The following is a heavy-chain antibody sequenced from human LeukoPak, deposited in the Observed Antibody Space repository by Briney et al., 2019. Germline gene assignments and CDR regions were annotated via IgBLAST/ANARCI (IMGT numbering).Heavy chain of an antibody. CDR3: ARGLSRYCSSTSCSYKGDY. J-gene: IGHJ4*02. Sequence: QTGGSLRLSCAASGFTFSRYGMHWVRQAPGKGLEWVAVISNDGTVTYYADSVKGRFTISRDNSKNTLYLQMNSLRAEDTAVYYCARGLSRYCSSTSCSYKGDYWGQGTLVTVSS. D-gene: IGHD2-2*01. CDR2: ISNDGTVT. V-gene: IGHV3-30*03. CDR1: GFTFSRYG.